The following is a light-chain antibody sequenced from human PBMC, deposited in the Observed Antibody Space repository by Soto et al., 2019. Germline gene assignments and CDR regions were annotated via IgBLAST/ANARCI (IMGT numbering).Light chain of an antibody. CDR3: QQTYENPRT. Sequence: DIQMTQSPSSLSASVGDRITIACRTSQNIDTYLNWYQQNPGQAPKLLISAASSLQSGVPSRFSGSGSGTDFTLTITSLQAEDFATYYCQQTYENPRTFGQGTKV. CDR1: QNIDTY. CDR2: AAS. J-gene: IGKJ1*01. V-gene: IGKV1-39*01.